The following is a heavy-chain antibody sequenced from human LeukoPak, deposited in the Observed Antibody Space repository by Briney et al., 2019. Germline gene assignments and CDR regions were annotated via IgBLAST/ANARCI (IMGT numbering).Heavy chain of an antibody. CDR3: ARHKAYYDSLTGYYSAASYYFDY. D-gene: IGHD3-9*01. V-gene: IGHV4-39*01. CDR2: IYDNGST. Sequence: PESLSLTCTASAGSISSSSNYWGWIRQHPGKGLEWLRSIYDNGSTYYNPSLKTRVTISGDTSKHQFSLKLTSVTAADTAVYYCARHKAYYDSLTGYYSAASYYFDYWGQGTLVTVSS. CDR1: AGSISSSSNY. J-gene: IGHJ4*02.